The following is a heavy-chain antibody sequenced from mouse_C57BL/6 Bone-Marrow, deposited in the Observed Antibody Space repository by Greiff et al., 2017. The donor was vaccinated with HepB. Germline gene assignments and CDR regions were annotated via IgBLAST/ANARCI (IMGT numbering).Heavy chain of an antibody. CDR1: GYAFTNYL. CDR3: ARGSSYYDYDGAY. CDR2: INPGSGGT. D-gene: IGHD2-4*01. J-gene: IGHJ3*01. V-gene: IGHV1-54*01. Sequence: QVQLQQSGAELVRPGTSVKVSCKASGYAFTNYLIEWVKQRPGQGLEWIGVINPGSGGTNYNETFKGKATLTADKSSSTAYMQLSSLTSEDSAVYFCARGSSYYDYDGAYWGQGTLVTVSA.